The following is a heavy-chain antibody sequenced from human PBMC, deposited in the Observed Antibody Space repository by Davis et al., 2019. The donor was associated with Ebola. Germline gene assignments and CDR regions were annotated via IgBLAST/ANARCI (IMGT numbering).Heavy chain of an antibody. J-gene: IGHJ4*02. CDR2: MYYSGST. Sequence: PSETLSLTCTVSGGSISSYYWGWIRQPPGKGLEWIGSMYYSGSTYYNPSLKSRVTISLDTSRNHFSLMLSSVAAADTAVYYCARGKNFDYWGQGTLVTVSS. V-gene: IGHV4-39*02. CDR1: GGSISSYY. CDR3: ARGKNFDY.